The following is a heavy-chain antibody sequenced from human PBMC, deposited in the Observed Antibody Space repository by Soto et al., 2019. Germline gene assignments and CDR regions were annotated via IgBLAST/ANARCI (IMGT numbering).Heavy chain of an antibody. CDR3: AKETQQWLVEGHHYYMDV. D-gene: IGHD6-19*01. J-gene: IGHJ6*03. CDR1: GFTLSSHA. Sequence: GGSLRLSCAASGFTLSSHAMSCVLQAPGKGLEWVSAISGSGGSTYYADSVKGRFTISRDNSKNALYLQMNSLRAEDTAVYYCAKETQQWLVEGHHYYMDVWGKGTTVTVSS. CDR2: ISGSGGST. V-gene: IGHV3-23*01.